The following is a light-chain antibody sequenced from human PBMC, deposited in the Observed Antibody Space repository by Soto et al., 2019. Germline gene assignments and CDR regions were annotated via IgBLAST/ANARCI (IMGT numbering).Light chain of an antibody. J-gene: IGLJ2*01. CDR2: EVT. CDR1: SGDVGSYRF. Sequence: QSVLTQPPSASGSPGQSVTISCTGTSGDVGSYRFVSWYQQHPGKAPKLLIYEVTKRPSGVPDRFSASTSGNTASLTVSGLQADDEADYYCSSYAGNNNLIFGGGTKVTVL. CDR3: SSYAGNNNLI. V-gene: IGLV2-8*01.